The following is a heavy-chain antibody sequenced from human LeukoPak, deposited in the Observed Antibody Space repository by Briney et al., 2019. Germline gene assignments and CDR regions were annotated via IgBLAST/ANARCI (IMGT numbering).Heavy chain of an antibody. J-gene: IGHJ4*02. CDR1: GFTFSNYW. V-gene: IGHV3-7*01. D-gene: IGHD1-1*01. CDR3: ARLSDRINCFGFDN. CDR2: IKTDGSET. Sequence: PGGSLRLSCAASGFTFSNYWMSWVRQAPGKGLEWVANIKTDGSETYYVDSVKGRFTISRDNAKNSLYLQMNSLRAEDTAVYYCARLSDRINCFGFDNWGPGSLVTVSS.